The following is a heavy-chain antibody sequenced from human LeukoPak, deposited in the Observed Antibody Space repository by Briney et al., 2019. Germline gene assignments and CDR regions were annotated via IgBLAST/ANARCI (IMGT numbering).Heavy chain of an antibody. CDR3: ARESAGGPDY. CDR1: GCTLSSHW. CDR2: IKQDGSEQ. D-gene: IGHD6-19*01. J-gene: IGHJ4*02. V-gene: IGHV3-7*05. Sequence: SGGSLRLSCVASGCTLSSHWMSWVRQAPGKGLEWVANIKQDGSEQYYVDSVRGRFTISRDNAKNSVYLQMKSLTAEDTAIYYCARESAGGPDYWGQGTLVTVSS.